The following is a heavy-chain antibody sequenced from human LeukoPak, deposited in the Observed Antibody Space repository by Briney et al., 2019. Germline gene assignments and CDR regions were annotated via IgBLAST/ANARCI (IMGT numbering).Heavy chain of an antibody. J-gene: IGHJ3*01. Sequence: GGSLRLSCAASGFTVSGFYLHRVRQAPGKGLEWVSGTYSAETSYYADSVRGRFTISRDNSRNTVSLEMNNLGAEDTAVYYCARGVFDSGAYSHDAFDVWGRGTMVTVSS. CDR2: TYSAETS. CDR3: ARGVFDSGAYSHDAFDV. CDR1: GFTVSGFY. V-gene: IGHV3-53*01. D-gene: IGHD3-22*01.